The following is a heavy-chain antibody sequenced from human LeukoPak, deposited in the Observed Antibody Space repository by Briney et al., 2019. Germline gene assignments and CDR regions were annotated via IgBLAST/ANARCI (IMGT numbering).Heavy chain of an antibody. CDR2: IRYDGSNK. J-gene: IGHJ3*02. V-gene: IGHV3-30*02. Sequence: GGSLRLSCAASGFTFSSYGMHWVRQAPGKGLEWVAFIRYDGSNKYYADSVKGRFTISRDNSKNTLYLQMNSLRAEDTAVYYCAKVLDSSSSAFAFDIWGQGTMVTVSS. D-gene: IGHD6-6*01. CDR3: AKVLDSSSSAFAFDI. CDR1: GFTFSSYG.